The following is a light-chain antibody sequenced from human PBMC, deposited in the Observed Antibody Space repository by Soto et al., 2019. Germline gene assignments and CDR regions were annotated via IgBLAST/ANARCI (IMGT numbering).Light chain of an antibody. CDR3: QQFGNSPWT. J-gene: IGKJ1*01. V-gene: IGKV3-20*01. CDR2: DAS. Sequence: EVVMTQSPATLSVSPGERATLSCRVSQTISTNLAWYQQKPGQAPRLLIYDASDRATGIPDRFSGSGSGTDFTLTISRLEPEDFAVYFCQQFGNSPWTFGQGTKVDIK. CDR1: QTISTN.